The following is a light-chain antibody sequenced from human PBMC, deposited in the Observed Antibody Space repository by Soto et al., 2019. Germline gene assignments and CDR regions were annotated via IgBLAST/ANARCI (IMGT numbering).Light chain of an antibody. CDR3: QHYNSYSEA. Sequence: EIVLTQSPGTLSLSPGERATLSCRASQSVSSRLAWYQQKSGQAPRLLISGASNRATGIPDRFSGSGSGTEFTLTISSLQSEDFATYYCQHYNSYSEAFGQGTKVDIK. CDR2: GAS. V-gene: IGKV3D-15*01. CDR1: QSVSSR. J-gene: IGKJ1*01.